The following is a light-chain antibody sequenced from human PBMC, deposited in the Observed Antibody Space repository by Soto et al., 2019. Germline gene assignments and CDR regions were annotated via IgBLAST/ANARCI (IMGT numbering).Light chain of an antibody. Sequence: EIVLTQSPGTLSLSPGKRATLSCRASQSIISSYLAWYQQRPGQAPRLLIYGASSRATGIPDRFSGSGSGTDFTLTISRLEPEDFAVYYCQQYGSSPRITFGQGTRLEIK. CDR1: QSIISSY. CDR3: QQYGSSPRIT. CDR2: GAS. J-gene: IGKJ5*01. V-gene: IGKV3-20*01.